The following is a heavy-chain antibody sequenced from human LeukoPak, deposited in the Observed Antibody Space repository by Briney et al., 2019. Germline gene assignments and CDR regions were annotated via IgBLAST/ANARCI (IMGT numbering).Heavy chain of an antibody. CDR2: IKSKTDGGTT. V-gene: IGHV3-15*01. J-gene: IGHJ4*02. Sequence: GGSLTLSCAASGFTFSDYYMSWVSQAPGKGLEWVGRIKSKTDGGTTDYAAPVKGRFTISRDDSKNTLYLQMNSLKTEDTAVYYCTTDLGTRRETYYYGSGRGDYWGQGTLVTVSS. CDR3: TTDLGTRRETYYYGSGRGDY. CDR1: GFTFSDYY. D-gene: IGHD3-10*01.